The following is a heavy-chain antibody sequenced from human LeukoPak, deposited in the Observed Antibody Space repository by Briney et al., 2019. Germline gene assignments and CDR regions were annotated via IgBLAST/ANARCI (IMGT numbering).Heavy chain of an antibody. CDR2: ISHGGST. J-gene: IGHJ4*02. CDR3: ARSGTTGDSVMALY. D-gene: IGHD7-27*01. Sequence: SGTLSLTCAVSGASISISNWWSWVRQPPGKGLEWIGEISHGGSTNYNPSLKSRVTISADKSRNQFSLKLSSVTAADTAVYYCARSGTTGDSVMALYWGQGTLVTVSS. CDR1: GASISISNW. V-gene: IGHV4-4*02.